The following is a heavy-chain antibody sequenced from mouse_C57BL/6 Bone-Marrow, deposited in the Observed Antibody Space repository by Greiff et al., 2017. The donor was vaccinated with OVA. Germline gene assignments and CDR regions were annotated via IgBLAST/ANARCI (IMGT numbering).Heavy chain of an antibody. D-gene: IGHD2-1*01. J-gene: IGHJ3*01. V-gene: IGHV1-53*01. CDR3: ARDDAFYGNYGWFAY. Sequence: QVQLQQPGTELVKPGASVKLSCKASGYTFTSYWMHWVKQRPGQGLEWIGNINPSNGGTNYNEKFKSKATLTVNKSSSTAYMELRSLTSEDSAVYYCARDDAFYGNYGWFAYWGQGTLVTVSA. CDR1: GYTFTSYW. CDR2: INPSNGGT.